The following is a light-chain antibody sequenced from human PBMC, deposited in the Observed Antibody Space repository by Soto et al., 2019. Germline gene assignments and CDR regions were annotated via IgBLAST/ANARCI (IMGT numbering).Light chain of an antibody. V-gene: IGKV1-8*01. CDR2: GAS. CDR1: QGISTY. Sequence: AIRMTQSPSSFSASTGDRVTITCRASQGISTYLAWYQQKPGKAPNLLIYGASTLQSGVPSRFSGSGSGTDFTLTISCLQSEDFAVYYCQQCGSSPWTFGQGTKVDIK. J-gene: IGKJ1*01. CDR3: QQCGSSPWT.